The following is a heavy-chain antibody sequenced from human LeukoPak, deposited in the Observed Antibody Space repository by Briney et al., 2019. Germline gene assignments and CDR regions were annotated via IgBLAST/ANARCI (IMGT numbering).Heavy chain of an antibody. D-gene: IGHD6-19*01. Sequence: GGSLRLSCAASGFTFSSYAMSWVRQAPGKGLEWISAISGSGGSTYYADSVKGRFTISRDNSKNTLYLQMNSLRAEDTAVYYCAKVPVPYSSGWAHFDYWGQGTLVTVSP. CDR2: ISGSGGST. CDR1: GFTFSSYA. J-gene: IGHJ4*02. V-gene: IGHV3-23*01. CDR3: AKVPVPYSSGWAHFDY.